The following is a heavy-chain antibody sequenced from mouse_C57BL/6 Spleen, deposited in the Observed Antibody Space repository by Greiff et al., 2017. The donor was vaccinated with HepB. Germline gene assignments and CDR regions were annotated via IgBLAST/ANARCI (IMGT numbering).Heavy chain of an antibody. J-gene: IGHJ2*01. Sequence: EVKLQESGPGLVKPSQSLSLTCSVTGYSITSGYYWNWLRQFPGNKLEWMGYISYDGSNNYNPSLKNRITITRDTSKNQFFLKLNSVTTEDTATYYCAREGKNSNYFDYWGQGTTLTVSS. CDR2: ISYDGSN. V-gene: IGHV3-6*01. CDR1: GYSITSGYY. CDR3: AREGKNSNYFDY.